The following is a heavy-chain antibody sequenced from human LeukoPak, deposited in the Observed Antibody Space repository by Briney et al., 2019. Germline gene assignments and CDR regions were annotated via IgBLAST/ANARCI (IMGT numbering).Heavy chain of an antibody. CDR1: GGSISSSSYY. J-gene: IGHJ4*02. Sequence: SETLSLTCTVSGGSISSSSYYWGWIRQPPGKGLEWIGSIYYSGSTYYNPSLKSRVTISVDTSKNQFSLKLSSVTAADTAVYYCAANDYASAFDYWGQGTLVTVSS. CDR3: AANDYASAFDY. V-gene: IGHV4-39*07. D-gene: IGHD4-17*01. CDR2: IYYSGST.